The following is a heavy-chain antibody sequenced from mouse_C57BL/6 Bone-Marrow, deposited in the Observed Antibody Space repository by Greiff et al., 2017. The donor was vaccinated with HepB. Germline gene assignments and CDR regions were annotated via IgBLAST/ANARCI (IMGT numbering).Heavy chain of an antibody. Sequence: VQLQQSGAELARPGASVKMSCKASGYTFTSYTMHWVKQRPGQGLEWIGYINPSSGYTKYNQKFKDKATLTADKSSSTAYMQLSSLTSEDSAVYYCAKADNYSDYYAMDYWGQGISVTVSS. J-gene: IGHJ4*01. D-gene: IGHD1-3*01. CDR2: INPSSGYT. CDR3: AKADNYSDYYAMDY. CDR1: GYTFTSYT. V-gene: IGHV1-4*01.